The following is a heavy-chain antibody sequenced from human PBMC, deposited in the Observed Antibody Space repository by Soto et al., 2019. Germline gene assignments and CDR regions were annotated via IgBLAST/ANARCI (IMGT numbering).Heavy chain of an antibody. CDR3: GSDMSTP. Sequence: QVQLVQSGAEVKKPGASVKVSCKASGYTFTSHDINWMRQATGQGLEWMGWMNPNSGHTNYAQKFQGRVTMTRDTAISTAYMEVTNLRSEDPAIYYCGSDMSTPWGQGTLVTGSS. D-gene: IGHD3-16*01. CDR1: GYTFTSHD. J-gene: IGHJ5*02. V-gene: IGHV1-8*01. CDR2: MNPNSGHT.